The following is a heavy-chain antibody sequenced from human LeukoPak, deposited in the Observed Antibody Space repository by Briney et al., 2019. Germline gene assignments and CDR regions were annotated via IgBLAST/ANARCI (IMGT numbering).Heavy chain of an antibody. J-gene: IGHJ5*01. D-gene: IGHD6-13*01. CDR3: ARTAIAAAAFYNWFDS. Sequence: GRTLRLSCAASGFTFSSYGMSWVRQAPGKGLEWVSAISGSGGSTYYADSVKGRFTISRDNSKNTLYLQMNSLRAEDTAVYYCARTAIAAAAFYNWFDSWGQGTLVTVSS. V-gene: IGHV3-23*01. CDR1: GFTFSSYG. CDR2: ISGSGGST.